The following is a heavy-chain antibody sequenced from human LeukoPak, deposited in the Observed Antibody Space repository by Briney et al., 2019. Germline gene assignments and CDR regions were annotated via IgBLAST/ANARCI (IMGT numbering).Heavy chain of an antibody. D-gene: IGHD3-22*01. CDR2: ISGSGGST. CDR1: GFTFSSYA. J-gene: IGHJ6*02. Sequence: SGGSLRLSCAASGFTFSSYAMSWVRQAPGKGLEWVSAISGSGGSTYYADSVKGRFTISRDNSKNTLYLQMNSLRAEDTAVYYCAKGPMYYYDSSGYYVYYYYGMDVWGQGTTVTVSS. V-gene: IGHV3-23*01. CDR3: AKGPMYYYDSSGYYVYYYYGMDV.